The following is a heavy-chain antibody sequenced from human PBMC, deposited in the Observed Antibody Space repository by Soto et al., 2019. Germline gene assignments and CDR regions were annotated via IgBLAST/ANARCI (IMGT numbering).Heavy chain of an antibody. CDR1: RGTFSSYT. V-gene: IGHV1-69*02. CDR3: ARLDSSGWYGFDY. D-gene: IGHD6-19*01. J-gene: IGHJ4*02. CDR2: IIPILGIA. Sequence: SVKVSCKASRGTFSSYTISWVRQAPGQGLEWMGRIIPILGIANYAQKFQGRVTITADKSTSTAYMELSSLRSEDTAVYYCARLDSSGWYGFDYWGQGTLVTVSS.